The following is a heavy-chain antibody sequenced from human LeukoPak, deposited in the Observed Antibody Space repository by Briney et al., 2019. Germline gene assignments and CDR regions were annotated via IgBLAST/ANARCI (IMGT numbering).Heavy chain of an antibody. CDR1: GDSVSSNSAA. J-gene: IGHJ3*02. D-gene: IGHD6-13*01. Sequence: SQTLSLTCAISGDSVSSNSAAWNWVRQSPSRGLEWLGRTYQRSKWYNDYAVSVKSRITINPDTSKNQFSLQLNSVTPEDTAVYFCARGSGSSWTTAFDTWGQGTIVTVS. CDR2: TYQRSKWYN. V-gene: IGHV6-1*01. CDR3: ARGSGSSWTTAFDT.